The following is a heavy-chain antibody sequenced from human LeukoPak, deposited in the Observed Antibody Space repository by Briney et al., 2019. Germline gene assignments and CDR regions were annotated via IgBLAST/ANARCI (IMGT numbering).Heavy chain of an antibody. Sequence: GESLKISCKGSGYSFTSYWIGWVRQMPGKGLEWMGIIYPGDSDTRYSPSFQGQVTISADKSISTAYLQWSSLKASDTAVYYCARPNYYDSSGYYDDAFDIWGQGTMVTVSS. D-gene: IGHD3-22*01. CDR2: IYPGDSDT. V-gene: IGHV5-51*01. CDR3: ARPNYYDSSGYYDDAFDI. CDR1: GYSFTSYW. J-gene: IGHJ3*02.